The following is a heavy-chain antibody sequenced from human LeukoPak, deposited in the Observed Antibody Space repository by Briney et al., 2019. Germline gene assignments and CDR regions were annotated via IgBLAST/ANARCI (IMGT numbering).Heavy chain of an antibody. CDR3: AKDRGYEVVFDP. V-gene: IGHV3-43*02. CDR2: ISGDGDRT. Sequence: RGSLRLSCAASGINFNTYAMHWVRQAPGKGLEWVSLISGDGDRTSYADSVKGRFTISRDNDKNSLYLQMNSLRIEDTALYYCAKDRGYEVVFDPWGQGTLVAVSS. CDR1: GINFNTYA. J-gene: IGHJ5*02. D-gene: IGHD5-12*01.